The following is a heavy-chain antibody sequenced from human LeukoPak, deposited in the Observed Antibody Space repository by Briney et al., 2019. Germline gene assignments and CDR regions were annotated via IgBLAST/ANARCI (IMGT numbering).Heavy chain of an antibody. Sequence: GGSLRLSCSASGFTFSTSAMHWVRQAPGKGPQFVSAITTNGRSTYYADSVKGRFTISRDNSKSTLDLQMSSLRPEDTAVYYCARDPRGYSGYDWFYWGQGTLVTVSS. J-gene: IGHJ4*02. CDR2: ITTNGRST. CDR3: ARDPRGYSGYDWFY. D-gene: IGHD5-12*01. CDR1: GFTFSTSA. V-gene: IGHV3-64D*06.